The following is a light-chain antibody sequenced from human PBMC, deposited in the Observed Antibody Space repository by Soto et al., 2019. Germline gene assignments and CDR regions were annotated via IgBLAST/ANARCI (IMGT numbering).Light chain of an antibody. V-gene: IGKV1-33*01. CDR3: PQYDKLLGWT. CDR1: QDISNY. CDR2: DAS. J-gene: IGKJ2*01. Sequence: DIQMTQSPSSLSASVGDRVTITCQASQDISNYLNWYQQKPGKAPKLLIYDASNLETGVPSRFSGSLSGTDFTFTISSLQPEDIATYYCPQYDKLLGWTFGHGTKLEIK.